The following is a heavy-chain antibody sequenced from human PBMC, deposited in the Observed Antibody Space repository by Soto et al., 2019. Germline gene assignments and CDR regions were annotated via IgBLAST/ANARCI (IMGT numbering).Heavy chain of an antibody. CDR1: GYAFTSYD. V-gene: IGHV1-8*01. Sequence: ASVKVSCKASGYAFTSYDINWVRQATGQGLEWMGWMNPNSGNTGYAQKFQGRVTMTRNTSISTAYMELSSLRSEDTAVYYCARDYNYDYVWGSYRFYYYGMDVWGQGTTVTVSS. CDR3: ARDYNYDYVWGSYRFYYYGMDV. CDR2: MNPNSGNT. J-gene: IGHJ6*02. D-gene: IGHD3-16*02.